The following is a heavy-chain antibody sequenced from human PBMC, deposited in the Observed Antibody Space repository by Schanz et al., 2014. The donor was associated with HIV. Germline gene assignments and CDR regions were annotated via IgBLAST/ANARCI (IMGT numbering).Heavy chain of an antibody. CDR2: VYIGDST. CDR1: GFTFSNYA. V-gene: IGHV3-NL1*01. CDR3: ARRSSDGGYYDN. Sequence: QVQLVESGGGVVQPVRSLRLSCAASGFTFSNYAIHWARQAPGKGLEWVSVVYIGDSTFYANSVKGRFTISRDNAKNTLYLQMNSLRDEDTAVYYCARRSSDGGYYDNWGQGTLVTVSS. D-gene: IGHD2-15*01. J-gene: IGHJ4*02.